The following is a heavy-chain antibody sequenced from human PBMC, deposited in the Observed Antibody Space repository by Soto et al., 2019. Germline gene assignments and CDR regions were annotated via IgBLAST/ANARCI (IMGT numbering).Heavy chain of an antibody. CDR1: GGSFSGYY. J-gene: IGHJ4*02. D-gene: IGHD3-3*01. V-gene: IGHV4-34*01. Sequence: SETLSLTCAVYGGSFSGYYWSWLRPTPGKGLEWIGEINHSGSTNYNPSLKSRVTISVDTSKNQFSLKLSSVTAADTAVYYCARAQNLRFLEWLLPFDYWGQGTLVTVS. CDR3: ARAQNLRFLEWLLPFDY. CDR2: INHSGST.